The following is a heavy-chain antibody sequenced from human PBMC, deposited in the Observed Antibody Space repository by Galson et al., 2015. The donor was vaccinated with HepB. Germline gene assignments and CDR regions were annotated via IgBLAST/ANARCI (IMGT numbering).Heavy chain of an antibody. J-gene: IGHJ4*02. D-gene: IGHD1-1*01. CDR2: ISGSGGTT. CDR1: GFTFSSYS. Sequence: SLRLSCAASGFTFSSYSMSWVRQAPGKGLEWVSGISGSGGTTYYADSVRGRFTISRDNSKNTLYLQMNSLRAEDTAVYYCAKSPYERRPTTFDYWGQGTLVTVSS. V-gene: IGHV3-23*01. CDR3: AKSPYERRPTTFDY.